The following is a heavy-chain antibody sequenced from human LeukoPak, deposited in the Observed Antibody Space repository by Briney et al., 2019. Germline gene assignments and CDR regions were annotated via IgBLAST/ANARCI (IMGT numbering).Heavy chain of an antibody. J-gene: IGHJ1*01. CDR1: GYSFTSYW. CDR2: IYPGDSDT. V-gene: IGHV5-51*01. D-gene: IGHD2-15*01. Sequence: GESLKISCKGSGYSFTSYWIGWVRQMRGKGLEWMGIIYPGDSDTRYSPSFQGQVTISADKSISTVNRLWSSVKASDSSMYDHVSGSTPYYMWGQGILVTVSS. CDR3: VSGSTPYYM.